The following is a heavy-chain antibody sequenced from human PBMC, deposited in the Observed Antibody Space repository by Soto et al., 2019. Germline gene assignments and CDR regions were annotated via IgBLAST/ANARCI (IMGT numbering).Heavy chain of an antibody. CDR1: GFTFSSYG. Sequence: QVQLVESGGGVVQPGRSLRLSCAASGFTFSSYGMHWVRQAPGKGLEWVAVIWYDGSNKYYADSVKGRFTISRDNSKNTLYLQMNGLRAEARAVYYCARGDSGDNPLLPTHGMDVWGQGTTVTVSS. V-gene: IGHV3-33*01. CDR2: IWYDGSNK. J-gene: IGHJ6*02. D-gene: IGHD2-21*02. CDR3: ARGDSGDNPLLPTHGMDV.